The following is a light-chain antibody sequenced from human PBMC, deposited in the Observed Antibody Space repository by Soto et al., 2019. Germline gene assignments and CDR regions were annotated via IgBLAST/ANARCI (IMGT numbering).Light chain of an antibody. Sequence: DIQMTQSPSTLSGSVGDRVTITCRASQGISSYLAWYQQKPGKAPKLLIYAASTLQSGVPLRFSGSGSGTDFTLTISSLQPEDFATYYCQQLYTYPLTFGGGTKVDIK. CDR2: AAS. CDR3: QQLYTYPLT. J-gene: IGKJ4*01. V-gene: IGKV1-9*01. CDR1: QGISSY.